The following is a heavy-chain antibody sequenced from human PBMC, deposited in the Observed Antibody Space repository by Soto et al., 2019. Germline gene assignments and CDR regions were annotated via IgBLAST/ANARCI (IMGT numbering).Heavy chain of an antibody. D-gene: IGHD1-26*01. CDR1: GFTFSSYA. V-gene: IGHV3-23*01. CDR2: ISGGGDAT. J-gene: IGHJ4*02. Sequence: PGGSLRLSCAASGFTFSSYAMSWVRQAPGKGLEWVSAISGGGDATYYADSVKGRFTISRDNSKNTLYVQMNSLRAEDTAVYYCGKVIVGTTGARGFDYWGQGTLVTVSS. CDR3: GKVIVGTTGARGFDY.